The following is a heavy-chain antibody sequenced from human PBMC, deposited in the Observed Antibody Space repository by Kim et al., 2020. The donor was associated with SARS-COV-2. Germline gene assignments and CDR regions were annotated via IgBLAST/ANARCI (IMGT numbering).Heavy chain of an antibody. CDR3: ARDGSKYCSRTSCYSGHYYYGMEV. CDR1: GYTFTNYG. Sequence: ASVKVSCKASGYTFTNYGISWVRQAPGQGLEWMAWISAYNGNTNYAQNFQGRVTMTTDTSTGTAYMELRSLRSDDTAVYYCARDGSKYCSRTSCYSGHYYYGMEVWGQGTTVTVSS. V-gene: IGHV1-18*04. D-gene: IGHD2-2*02. CDR2: ISAYNGNT. J-gene: IGHJ6*02.